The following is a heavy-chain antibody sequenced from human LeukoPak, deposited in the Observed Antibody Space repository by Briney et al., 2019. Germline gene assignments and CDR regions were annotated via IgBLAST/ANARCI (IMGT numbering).Heavy chain of an antibody. J-gene: IGHJ6*02. V-gene: IGHV3-30-3*01. CDR3: ARGPGYSSGWYRVPPYYYGMDV. D-gene: IGHD6-19*01. CDR2: ISYDGSNK. Sequence: PGGSLRLSCAASGFTFSSYAMHWVRQAPGKGLEWVAVISYDGSNKYYADSVKGRFTISRDNSKNTLYLQMNSLRAEDTAAYYCARGPGYSSGWYRVPPYYYGMDVWGQGTTVTVSS. CDR1: GFTFSSYA.